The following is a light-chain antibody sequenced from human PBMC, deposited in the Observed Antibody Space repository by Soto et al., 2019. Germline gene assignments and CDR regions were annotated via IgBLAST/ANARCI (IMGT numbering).Light chain of an antibody. CDR1: QTVSSSS. CDR2: GAS. CDR3: QQYGSSPRT. J-gene: IGKJ1*01. V-gene: IGKV3-20*01. Sequence: ETVLTQSPGTLALSPGEGATLSCRASQTVSSSSLAWYQQKPGQAPRLLIFGASTRAAGFPDRFSGSGSGTDFTLTISRLEPEDFAVYYCQQYGSSPRTFGQGTKVDIK.